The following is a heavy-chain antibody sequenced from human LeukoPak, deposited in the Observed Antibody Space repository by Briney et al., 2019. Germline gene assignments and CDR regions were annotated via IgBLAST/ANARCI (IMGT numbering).Heavy chain of an antibody. D-gene: IGHD3-10*02. V-gene: IGHV4-59*01. CDR1: GGSISSYY. CDR2: IYYSGST. Sequence: SETLSLTCTVSGGSISSYYWSWIRQPPGKGLEWIGYIYYSGSTNYNPSLKSRVTISVDTSKNQFSLKLSSVTAADTAVYYCARDLLMFGELIPGWFDPWGQGTLVTVSS. J-gene: IGHJ5*02. CDR3: ARDLLMFGELIPGWFDP.